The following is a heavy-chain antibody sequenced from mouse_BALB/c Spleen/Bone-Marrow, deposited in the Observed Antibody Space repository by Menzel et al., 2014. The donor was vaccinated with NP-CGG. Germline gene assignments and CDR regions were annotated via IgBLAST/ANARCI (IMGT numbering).Heavy chain of an antibody. CDR1: GFTFSSYG. CDR3: ARLGRDYFDY. D-gene: IGHD4-1*01. J-gene: IGHJ2*01. Sequence: EVKLMESGGDLVKPGGSLKLSCAASGFTFSSYGMSWVRQTPDKRLEWVATISSGSSYTYYPDSVKGRFTISRDNAKNTLYLQMSSLKSEDTAMYYCARLGRDYFDYWGQGTTLTVSS. CDR2: ISSGSSYT. V-gene: IGHV5-6*01.